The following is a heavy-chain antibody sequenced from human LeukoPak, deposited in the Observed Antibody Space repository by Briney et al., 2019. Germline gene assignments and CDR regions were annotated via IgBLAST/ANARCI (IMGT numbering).Heavy chain of an antibody. J-gene: IGHJ4*02. Sequence: PSETLSLTCTVSGGSISSYYWSWIRQPPGKGLEWIGYIYYSGSTNYNPSLKSRVTISVDTSKNQFSLKLSSVTAADTAVYYCAGGDTAMVLDYWGQGTLVTVSS. V-gene: IGHV4-59*01. CDR2: IYYSGST. D-gene: IGHD5-18*01. CDR3: AGGDTAMVLDY. CDR1: GGSISSYY.